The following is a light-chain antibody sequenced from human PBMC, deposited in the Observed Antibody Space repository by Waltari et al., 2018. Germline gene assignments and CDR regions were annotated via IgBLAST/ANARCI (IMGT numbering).Light chain of an antibody. CDR3: QQYFDSPLT. CDR2: WAS. Sequence: DIVMTQSPDSLAVSLGERATISCKSSQTVLYSANNRNYLAWYQQKTGQPPRLLLYWASTRDSGVHARFSGSGSGTDFTLNISSLQAEDAAVYYCQQYFDSPLTFGPGTRVEI. CDR1: QTVLYSANNRNY. V-gene: IGKV4-1*01. J-gene: IGKJ3*01.